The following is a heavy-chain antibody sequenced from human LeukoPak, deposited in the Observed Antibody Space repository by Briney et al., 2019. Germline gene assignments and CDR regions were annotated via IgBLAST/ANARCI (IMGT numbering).Heavy chain of an antibody. CDR3: ATWGAEFDY. V-gene: IGHV3-48*03. Sequence: GGSLRLSCAASGFTFSSYEMNWVRQAPGKGLEWVSYISSSGSTIYYADSVKGRFTISRDNAKKSLYLQMNSLRAEDTAVYYCATWGAEFDYWGQGTLVTVSS. CDR2: ISSSGSTI. J-gene: IGHJ4*02. D-gene: IGHD1-26*01. CDR1: GFTFSSYE.